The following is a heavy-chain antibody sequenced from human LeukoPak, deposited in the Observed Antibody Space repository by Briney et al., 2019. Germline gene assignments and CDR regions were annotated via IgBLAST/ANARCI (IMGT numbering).Heavy chain of an antibody. CDR2: ISSSSSYT. CDR1: GFTFSDYY. Sequence: GGSLRLSCAASGFTFSDYYMSWIRQAPGEGLEWVSYISSSSSYTNYADSVKGRFTISRDNAKNSLSLQMNGLRAEDTAVYYCARARGMDDYGDFRIKWGQGTLVTVSS. J-gene: IGHJ4*02. V-gene: IGHV3-11*06. D-gene: IGHD4-17*01. CDR3: ARARGMDDYGDFRIK.